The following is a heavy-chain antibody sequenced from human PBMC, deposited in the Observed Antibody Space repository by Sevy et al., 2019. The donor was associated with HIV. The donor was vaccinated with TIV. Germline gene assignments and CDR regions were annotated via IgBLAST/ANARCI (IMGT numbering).Heavy chain of an antibody. V-gene: IGHV1-2*02. CDR3: ARDQDCRDGTCYSGVAY. CDR1: GYTFTAYH. CDR2: INPTSGDT. Sequence: ASVKVSCKASGYTFTAYHLQWMRQAPGQGLEWMGWINPTSGDTIYAQRFQGRVTMTTDMSLSTSYMELKNLRSDDTAVYYCARDQDCRDGTCYSGVAYWGQGTRVTVSS. D-gene: IGHD2-15*01. J-gene: IGHJ4*02.